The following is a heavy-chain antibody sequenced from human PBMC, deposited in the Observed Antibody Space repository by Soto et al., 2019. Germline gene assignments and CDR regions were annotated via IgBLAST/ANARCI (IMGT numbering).Heavy chain of an antibody. D-gene: IGHD5-18*01. CDR3: ARERSYGLDY. CDR2: MNPNSGNT. V-gene: IGHV1-8*01. J-gene: IGHJ4*02. Sequence: QVQLVQSGAEVKKPGASVKVSCKASGYTFTSYDINWVRQATGQGLEWMGWMNPNSGNTVSARKFQGRVTMTRNTSISTAKKELSSLRSEDTAVYDCARERSYGLDYWGQGTRVTVSS. CDR1: GYTFTSYD.